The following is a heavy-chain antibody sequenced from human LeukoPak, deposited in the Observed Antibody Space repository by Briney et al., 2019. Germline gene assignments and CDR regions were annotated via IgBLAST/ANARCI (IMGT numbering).Heavy chain of an antibody. CDR1: GYTVTGYY. D-gene: IGHD3-10*01. CDR3: AREPMVRDFNWFDP. Sequence: ASVKVSCKASGYTVTGYYIHWVRQAPGQGLEWMGRINPNSGGTNYAQKFQGRVTMTRDTSISTAYMELNRLTSDDTAVYYCAREPMVRDFNWFDPWGQGTLVTVSS. CDR2: INPNSGGT. V-gene: IGHV1-2*06. J-gene: IGHJ5*02.